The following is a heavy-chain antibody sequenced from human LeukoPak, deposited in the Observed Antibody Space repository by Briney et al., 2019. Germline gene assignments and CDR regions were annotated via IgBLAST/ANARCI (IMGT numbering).Heavy chain of an antibody. CDR3: ARGPRFDP. CDR1: GYPXTMYG. Sequence: ASVKVSCKASGYPXTMYGFNWVRQAPGQGLEWMGCICDNNGNTNYAQKFQGRVTMTTDTSTNTAYMDLTNLKSDDTAIYYCARGPRFDPWGQGTLVTVSS. CDR2: ICDNNGNT. V-gene: IGHV1-18*01. J-gene: IGHJ5*02.